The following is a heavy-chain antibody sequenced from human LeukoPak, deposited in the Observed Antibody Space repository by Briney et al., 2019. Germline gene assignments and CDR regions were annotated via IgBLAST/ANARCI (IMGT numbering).Heavy chain of an antibody. CDR2: IKEDGSEK. CDR1: GFTFSTYW. Sequence: GGSLRLSCAASGFTFSTYWMSWVRQAPGEGLEWVANIKEDGSEKYYGDSVKGRFTISRDNAKNSLYLQMNSPRAEDTAVYYCARDSSGYQWGQGTLVTVSS. D-gene: IGHD3-22*01. J-gene: IGHJ4*02. CDR3: ARDSSGYQ. V-gene: IGHV3-7*01.